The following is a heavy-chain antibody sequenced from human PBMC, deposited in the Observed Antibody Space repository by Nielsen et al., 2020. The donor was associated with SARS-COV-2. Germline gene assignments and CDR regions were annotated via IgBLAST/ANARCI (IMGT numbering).Heavy chain of an antibody. CDR2: ISSSGSTI. V-gene: IGHV3-11*01. J-gene: IGHJ6*03. CDR3: AKDRTPSSGYYYYYYMDV. Sequence: WIRQPPGKGLEWVSYISSSGSTIYYADSVKGRFTISRDNAKNSLYLQMNSLRAEDTAVYYCAKDRTPSSGYYYYYYMDVWGKGTTVTVSS.